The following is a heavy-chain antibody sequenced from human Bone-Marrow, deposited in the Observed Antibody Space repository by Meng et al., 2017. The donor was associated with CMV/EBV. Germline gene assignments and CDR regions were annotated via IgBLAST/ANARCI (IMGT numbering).Heavy chain of an antibody. Sequence: ASVKVSCKASGYTFTGYYMHWVRQAPGQGLEWMGWINPNSGGTNYAQKFQGRVTMTRDTSISTAYMELSRLRSDDTAVYYCARDCGREEWELRGWFDPWGQGTLVTVSS. D-gene: IGHD1-26*01. CDR2: INPNSGGT. J-gene: IGHJ5*02. CDR3: ARDCGREEWELRGWFDP. V-gene: IGHV1-2*02. CDR1: GYTFTGYY.